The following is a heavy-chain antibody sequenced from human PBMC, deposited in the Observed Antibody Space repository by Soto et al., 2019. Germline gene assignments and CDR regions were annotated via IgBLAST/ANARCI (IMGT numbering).Heavy chain of an antibody. CDR1: GGSISSYY. CDR2: IYYSGST. V-gene: IGHV4-59*01. CDR3: AGTIYYDILTGYYLWPYYYGMDV. D-gene: IGHD3-9*01. Sequence: SETLSLTCTICGGSISSYYWSWIRQPPGKGLEWIGYIYYSGSTNYNPSLKSRVTISVDTSKNQFSLKLSSVTAADTAVYYCAGTIYYDILTGYYLWPYYYGMDVWGQGTTVTVS. J-gene: IGHJ6*02.